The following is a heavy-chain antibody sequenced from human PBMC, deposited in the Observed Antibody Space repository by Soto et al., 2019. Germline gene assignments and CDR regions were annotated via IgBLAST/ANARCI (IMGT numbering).Heavy chain of an antibody. D-gene: IGHD5-18*01. Sequence: QVHLVQSGPEVKKPGSSVKVSCKASGDTFNSYVITWVRQAPGQGLAWLGGIITAFGTTSYAQNFQDRPTITAHEAGTRAHRELSSLTSDDTGMYCCTRFYGYTFGGSLDNWGQGTLVTVSS. CDR2: IITAFGTT. CDR1: GDTFNSYV. J-gene: IGHJ4*02. V-gene: IGHV1-69*01. CDR3: TRFYGYTFGGSLDN.